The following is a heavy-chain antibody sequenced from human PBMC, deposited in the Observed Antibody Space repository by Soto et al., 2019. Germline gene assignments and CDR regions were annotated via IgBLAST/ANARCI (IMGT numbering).Heavy chain of an antibody. J-gene: IGHJ6*02. CDR2: IYYSGST. V-gene: IGHV4-39*01. Sequence: PSETLSLTCTVSGGSISSSSYYWGWIRQPPGKGLEWIGSIYYSGSTYYNPSLKSRVTISVDTSKNQFSLKLSSVTAADTAVYYCARHRWELWVVGMDVWGQGTTVTVSS. CDR1: GGSISSSSYY. D-gene: IGHD1-26*01. CDR3: ARHRWELWVVGMDV.